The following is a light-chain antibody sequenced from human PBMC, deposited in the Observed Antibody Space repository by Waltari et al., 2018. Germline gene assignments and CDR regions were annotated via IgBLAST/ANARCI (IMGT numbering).Light chain of an antibody. J-gene: IGKJ1*01. Sequence: DIQMTQSPSSLSASVEDRVPITCRASQKIRSYLNWYQQKPGTAPRLLIYDASRLQSGVPSRFSGSGSGTDFTLTISSLQPEDFGTYYCQQTYTTPRTFGQGTKVETK. CDR3: QQTYTTPRT. V-gene: IGKV1-39*01. CDR1: QKIRSY. CDR2: DAS.